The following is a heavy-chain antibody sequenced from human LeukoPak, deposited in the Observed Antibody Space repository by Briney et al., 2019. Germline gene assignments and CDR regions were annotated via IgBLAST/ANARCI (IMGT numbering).Heavy chain of an antibody. CDR1: GGSISSYY. CDR2: IYYSGST. V-gene: IGHV4-59*01. D-gene: IGHD3-22*01. J-gene: IGHJ4*02. Sequence: SETLSLTCTVSGGSISSYYWSWIRQPPGKGLGWIGYIYYSGSTNYNPSLKSRVTISVDTSKNQFSLKLSSVTAADTAVYYCATTVVDYYDSSGYYLDYWGQGTLVTVSS. CDR3: ATTVVDYYDSSGYYLDY.